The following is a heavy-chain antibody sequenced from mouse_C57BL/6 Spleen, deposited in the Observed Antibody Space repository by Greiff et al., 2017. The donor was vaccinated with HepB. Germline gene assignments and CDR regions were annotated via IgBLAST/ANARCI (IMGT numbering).Heavy chain of an antibody. J-gene: IGHJ2*01. V-gene: IGHV1-53*01. CDR1: GYTFTSYW. D-gene: IGHD2-4*01. CDR3: ARAFSYDYGYFDY. CDR2: INPSNGGT. Sequence: VQLQQSGTELVKPGASVKLSCKASGYTFTSYWMHWVKQRPGQGLEWIGNINPSNGGTNYNEKFKSKATLTVDKSCSTAYMQLSSLTSEDSAVYYCARAFSYDYGYFDYWGQGTTLTVSS.